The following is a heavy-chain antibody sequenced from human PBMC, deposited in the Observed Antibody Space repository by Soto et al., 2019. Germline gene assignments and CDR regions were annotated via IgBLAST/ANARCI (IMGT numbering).Heavy chain of an antibody. CDR1: GFTFSSYA. D-gene: IGHD6-13*01. Sequence: PGGSLRLSCAASGFTFSSYAMSWVRQAPGKGLEWVSYITSSSSTIYYADSVKGRFTISRDNAKNSLYLQMNSLRDEDTAVYYCARTLAAAAYYYYYGMDVWGQGTTVTVSS. J-gene: IGHJ6*02. CDR2: ITSSSSTI. V-gene: IGHV3-48*02. CDR3: ARTLAAAAYYYYYGMDV.